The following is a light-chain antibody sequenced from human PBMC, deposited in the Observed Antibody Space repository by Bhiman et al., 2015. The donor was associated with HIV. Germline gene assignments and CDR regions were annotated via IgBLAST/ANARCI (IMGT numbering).Light chain of an antibody. V-gene: IGLV2-14*01. CDR1: SSDIGDSDS. CDR2: DVS. Sequence: QSALTQPPSASGSPGQSVTISCTGTSSDIGDSDSVSWYQQRPGKAPKLMIYDVSQRPSGISNRFSGSKSGNTASLTISGVQAEDEADYYCTSYTTTGFFVFGSATKVTVL. CDR3: TSYTTTGFFV. J-gene: IGLJ1*01.